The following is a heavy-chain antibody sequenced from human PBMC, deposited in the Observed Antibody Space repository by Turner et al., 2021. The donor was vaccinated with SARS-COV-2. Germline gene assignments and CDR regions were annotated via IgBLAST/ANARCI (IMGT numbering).Heavy chain of an antibody. CDR1: GFTFSRHS. CDR2: ISYSSTYI. V-gene: IGHV3-21*01. J-gene: IGHJ6*02. Sequence: EVQLVESGGGLVKPGGSLRLSWAASGFTFSRHSMNWVRQAPGKGLEWVSSISYSSTYIYYADSVKGRFTISRDNAKNSLYLQMNSLRAEDTAVYYCARDHRPVVVPAAKRAGSYYYGMDVWGQGTTVTVSS. D-gene: IGHD2-2*01. CDR3: ARDHRPVVVPAAKRAGSYYYGMDV.